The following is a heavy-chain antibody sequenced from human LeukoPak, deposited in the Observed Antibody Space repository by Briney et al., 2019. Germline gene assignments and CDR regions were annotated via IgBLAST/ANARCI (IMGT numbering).Heavy chain of an antibody. D-gene: IGHD3-10*01. Sequence: GGSLRLSCAASGFTFSRCAMTWVRQAPGKGLEWVSAISGSGGSTYYADSVKGRFTISRGNSKNTLYLQMNSLRAEDTAVYYCAKDPLVRGATYDFWGQGTLVTVSS. CDR1: GFTFSRCA. J-gene: IGHJ4*02. CDR2: ISGSGGST. V-gene: IGHV3-23*01. CDR3: AKDPLVRGATYDF.